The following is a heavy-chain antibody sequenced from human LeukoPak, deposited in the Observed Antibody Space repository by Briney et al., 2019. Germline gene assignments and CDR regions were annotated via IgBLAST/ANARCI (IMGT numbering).Heavy chain of an antibody. D-gene: IGHD6-19*01. CDR1: GFTFSSYG. CDR3: ARRSVAGSLDY. CDR2: TKEDGGEK. Sequence: GALRLSCAASGFTFSSYGMSWVRQAPGKGLEWVANTKEDGGEKYYVDSVKGRFTISRDNAENSLYLQMNSLRAEDTAVYYCARRSVAGSLDYWGQGTLVTVSS. V-gene: IGHV3-7*01. J-gene: IGHJ4*02.